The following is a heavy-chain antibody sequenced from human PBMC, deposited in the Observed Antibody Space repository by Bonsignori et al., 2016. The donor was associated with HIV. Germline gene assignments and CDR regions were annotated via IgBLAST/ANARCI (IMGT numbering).Heavy chain of an antibody. CDR2: IEPKSGAT. Sequence: QVQLLQSGAEMQKPGASVKVSCQASGYVFTAYYIHWVRQAPGQGLEWMGRIEPKSGATEFAQKFEGRVTMTRGTSISTAYMELSRLTSDDTAVYFCARVGWFTANWFDPWGQGSLVT. J-gene: IGHJ5*02. CDR3: ARVGWFTANWFDP. CDR1: GYVFTAYY. V-gene: IGHV1-2*06. D-gene: IGHD3-3*01.